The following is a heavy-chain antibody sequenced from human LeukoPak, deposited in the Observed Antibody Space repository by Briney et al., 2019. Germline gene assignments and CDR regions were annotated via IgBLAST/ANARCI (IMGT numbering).Heavy chain of an antibody. CDR2: ISSGSRII. J-gene: IGHJ4*02. Sequence: GGALRLSCAASGFTFSTYNMNWVRQAPGKGLEWVSFISSGSRIIYYEDSAEGRFTVSRDNAKNSLYLQMNSLRDEDTAVYYCARNPAGIGDYWGQGTLVTVSS. V-gene: IGHV3-48*02. CDR1: GFTFSTYN. D-gene: IGHD1-26*01. CDR3: ARNPAGIGDY.